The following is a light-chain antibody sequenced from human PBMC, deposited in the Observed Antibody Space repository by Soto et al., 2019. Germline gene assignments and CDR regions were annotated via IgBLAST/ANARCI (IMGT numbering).Light chain of an antibody. J-gene: IGKJ5*01. V-gene: IGKV3-20*01. CDR1: QSVSSAY. CDR3: QQYGSSRIT. Sequence: EIVMTQSPATLSLSPVERATLSCRASQSVSSAYLAWYQQKPGQAPRLLIYDVSSRATGIPDRFSGSGSGTDFTLTISRLEPEDFAVYYCQQYGSSRITFGQGKRLEIK. CDR2: DVS.